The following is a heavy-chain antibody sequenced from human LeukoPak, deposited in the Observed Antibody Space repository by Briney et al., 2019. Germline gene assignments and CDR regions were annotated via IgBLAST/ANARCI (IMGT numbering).Heavy chain of an antibody. CDR1: GFTFSDYY. D-gene: IGHD6-19*01. CDR2: ISISGAST. J-gene: IGHJ4*02. V-gene: IGHV3-23*01. CDR3: GSFRYTSGWNHDY. Sequence: PGGSLRLSCAASGFTFSDYYMSWIRQAPGKGLEWVSSISISGASTYYSDSVKGRVTISRDNSKNTVSLQMNSLRAEDTAVYYCGSFRYTSGWNHDYWGQGTLVTVSS.